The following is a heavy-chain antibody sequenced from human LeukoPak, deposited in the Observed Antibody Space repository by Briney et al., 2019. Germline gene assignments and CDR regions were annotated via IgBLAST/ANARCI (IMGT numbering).Heavy chain of an antibody. J-gene: IGHJ4*02. Sequence: GASVKVSCKASGGTFSSYAISWVRQAPGQGLEWMGGIIPIFGTANYAQKFQGRVTITADESTSTAYMELSSLRSEDTAVYYCARQTYYDFWSGYRNLDYWGQGTLVTVSS. CDR3: ARQTYYDFWSGYRNLDY. V-gene: IGHV1-69*13. D-gene: IGHD3-3*01. CDR2: IIPIFGTA. CDR1: GGTFSSYA.